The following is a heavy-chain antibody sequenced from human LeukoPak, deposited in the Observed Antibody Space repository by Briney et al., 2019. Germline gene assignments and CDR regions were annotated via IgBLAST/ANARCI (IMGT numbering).Heavy chain of an antibody. CDR3: AASPPYYDFWSGYYPALGYFDY. D-gene: IGHD3-3*01. V-gene: IGHV4-59*01. CDR2: IYYSGST. CDR1: GGSISSYY. Sequence: PSETLSLTCTVSGGSISSYYWSWIRQPPGKGLEWIGYIYYSGSTNYNPSLKSRVTISVDTSKNQFSLKLSSVTAADTAVYYWAASPPYYDFWSGYYPALGYFDYWGQGTLVTVSS. J-gene: IGHJ4*02.